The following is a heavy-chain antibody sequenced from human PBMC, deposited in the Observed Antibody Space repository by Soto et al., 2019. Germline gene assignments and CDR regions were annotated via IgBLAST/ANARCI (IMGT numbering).Heavy chain of an antibody. V-gene: IGHV4-31*01. CDR3: ARDRRDTAMVSVFDYGMDV. D-gene: IGHD5-18*01. Sequence: SETLSLTCTVSGGSISSGGYYWSWIRQHPGKGLEWIGYIYYSESTYYKKSPKSQDTISVNTSKKQISLKLSSVTAAYTAVYYFARDRRDTAMVSVFDYGMDVWGQGTTVT. CDR2: IYYSEST. CDR1: GGSISSGGYY. J-gene: IGHJ6*02.